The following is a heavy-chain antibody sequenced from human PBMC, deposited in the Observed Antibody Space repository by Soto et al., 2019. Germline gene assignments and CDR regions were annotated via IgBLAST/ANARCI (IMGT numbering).Heavy chain of an antibody. J-gene: IGHJ2*01. CDR2: INPNSGGT. CDR1: GYTFTGYY. D-gene: IGHD6-13*01. Sequence: QVQLVQSGAEVKKPGASVKVSCKASGYTFTGYYMHWVRQAPGQGLEWMGWINPNSGGTNYAQKFQGWVTMTRDTSISTAYMELSRLRSDDTAVYYCARARWDGSSQPHGETPTSGWYFDLWGRGTLVTVSS. CDR3: ARARWDGSSQPHGETPTSGWYFDL. V-gene: IGHV1-2*04.